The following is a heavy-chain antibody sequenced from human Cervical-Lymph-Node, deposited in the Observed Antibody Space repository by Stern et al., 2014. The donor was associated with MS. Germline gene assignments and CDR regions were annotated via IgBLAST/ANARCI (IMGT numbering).Heavy chain of an antibody. Sequence: VQLVQSGAEVKKPGASVKVSCKASGYTFTNYNIDWVRQATGQGLEWMGWMNPNSGNKGYAQRFQGRVTMTRDTSTRTAYMELSSLKAEDTAVYYCARVRFYGSGIYYALGDGMDVWGQGTTVTVSS. CDR3: ARVRFYGSGIYYALGDGMDV. CDR1: GYTFTNYN. V-gene: IGHV1-8*01. D-gene: IGHD3-10*01. CDR2: MNPNSGNK. J-gene: IGHJ6*02.